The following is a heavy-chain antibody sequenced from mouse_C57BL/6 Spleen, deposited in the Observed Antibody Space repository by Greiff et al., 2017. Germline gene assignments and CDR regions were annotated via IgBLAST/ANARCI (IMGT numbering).Heavy chain of an antibody. V-gene: IGHV7-3*01. CDR2: IRNKANGYTT. J-gene: IGHJ2*01. Sequence: EVHLVESGGGLVQPGGSLSLSCAASGFTFTDYYMSWVRQPPGKALEWLGFIRNKANGYTTEYSASVKGRFTISRDNSQSILYLQMNALRAEDSATYYCARSLTGTDFDYWGQGTTLTVSS. CDR1: GFTFTDYY. D-gene: IGHD4-1*01. CDR3: ARSLTGTDFDY.